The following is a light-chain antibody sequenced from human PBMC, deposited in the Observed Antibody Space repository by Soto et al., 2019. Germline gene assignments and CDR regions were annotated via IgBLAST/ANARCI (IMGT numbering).Light chain of an antibody. J-gene: IGKJ2*01. CDR2: GAS. V-gene: IGKV3-20*01. Sequence: EIVLTQSPDTLSLSPGERATVSCRASQSVSNNDLAWYQQRPGQAPRLVLYGASTRPTGIPDRFSGSGSGTEFTLTIIRLAPEDFAVYYCHHYSRSPPYTFGQGTKLDIK. CDR3: HHYSRSPPYT. CDR1: QSVSNND.